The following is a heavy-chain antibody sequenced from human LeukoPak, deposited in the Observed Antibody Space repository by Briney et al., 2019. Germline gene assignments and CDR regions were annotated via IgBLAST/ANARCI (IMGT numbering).Heavy chain of an antibody. CDR3: ARPIAAAGTHWFDP. Sequence: SEALSPTCTVSGGSISSSSYYWGWIRQPPGKGLEWIGSIYYSGSTYYNPSLKSRVTISVDTSKNQFSLKLSSVTAADTAVYYCARPIAAAGTHWFDPWGQGTLVTVSS. V-gene: IGHV4-39*01. J-gene: IGHJ5*02. D-gene: IGHD6-13*01. CDR1: GGSISSSSYY. CDR2: IYYSGST.